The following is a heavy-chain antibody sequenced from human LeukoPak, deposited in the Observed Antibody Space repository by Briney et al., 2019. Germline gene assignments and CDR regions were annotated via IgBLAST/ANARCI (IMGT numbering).Heavy chain of an antibody. CDR1: GGTFSSYA. CDR3: ARDGDYGSGSYYIEY. V-gene: IGHV1-69*13. CDR2: IIPIFGTA. D-gene: IGHD3-10*01. J-gene: IGHJ4*02. Sequence: GASVKVSCKASGGTFSSYAISWVRQAPGQGLEWMGGIIPIFGTANYAQKFQGRVTITADESTSTAYMELSSLRSEDTAVYYCARDGDYGSGSYYIEYWGQGTLVTVSS.